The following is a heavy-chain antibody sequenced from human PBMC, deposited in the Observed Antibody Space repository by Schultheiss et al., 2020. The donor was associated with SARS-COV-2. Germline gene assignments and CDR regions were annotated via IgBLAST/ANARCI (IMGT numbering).Heavy chain of an antibody. V-gene: IGHV3-23*01. CDR3: TRGPLDY. Sequence: GESLKISCAASGFTFSSYAMSWVRQAPGKGLEWVSGISGSGGSTYYADSVKGRFTISRDNAKNSLYLQMNSLRAEDTAVYYCTRGPLDYWGQGTLVTVSS. CDR2: ISGSGGST. CDR1: GFTFSSYA. J-gene: IGHJ4*02.